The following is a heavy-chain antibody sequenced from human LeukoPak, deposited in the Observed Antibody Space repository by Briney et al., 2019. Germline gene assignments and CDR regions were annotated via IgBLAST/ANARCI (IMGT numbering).Heavy chain of an antibody. Sequence: SETPSLTCAVYGGSFSGYYWSWIRQPPGKGLEWIGEINHSGSTNYNPSLKSRVTISVDTSKNQFSLKLSSVTAADTAVYYCARRITMVRGFNYWGQGTLVTVSS. D-gene: IGHD3-10*01. V-gene: IGHV4-34*01. CDR3: ARRITMVRGFNY. J-gene: IGHJ4*02. CDR2: INHSGST. CDR1: GGSFSGYY.